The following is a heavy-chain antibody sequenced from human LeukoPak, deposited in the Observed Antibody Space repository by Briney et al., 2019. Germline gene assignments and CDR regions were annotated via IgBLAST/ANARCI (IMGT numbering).Heavy chain of an antibody. V-gene: IGHV4-31*03. J-gene: IGHJ5*02. CDR2: IYYSGST. Sequence: SETLSLTCTVSGGSISSGGYYWSWIRQHPGKGLEWIGYIYYSGSTYYNPSLKSRVTISVDTSKNQFSLKLSSVTAADTAVYYCARDMTDWWFDPWGQGTLVTVSS. CDR1: GGSISSGGYY. D-gene: IGHD3-9*01. CDR3: ARDMTDWWFDP.